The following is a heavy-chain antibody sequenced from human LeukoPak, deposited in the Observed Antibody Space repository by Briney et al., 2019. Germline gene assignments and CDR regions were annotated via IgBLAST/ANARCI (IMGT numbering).Heavy chain of an antibody. Sequence: SETLSLTCAVSGGSFSGYYWSWIRQPPGKGLEWVGEINHSGSTNYNPSLKSRVTISVDTSKNQFSLKLSSVTAADTAVYYCARGSRPAAMGRTAFDIWGQGTMVTVSS. V-gene: IGHV4-34*01. CDR2: INHSGST. CDR3: ARGSRPAAMGRTAFDI. CDR1: GGSFSGYY. J-gene: IGHJ3*02. D-gene: IGHD2-2*01.